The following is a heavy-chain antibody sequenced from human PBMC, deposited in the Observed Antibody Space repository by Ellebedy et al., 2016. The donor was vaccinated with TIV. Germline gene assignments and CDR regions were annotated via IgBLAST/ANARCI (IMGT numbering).Heavy chain of an antibody. D-gene: IGHD1-14*01. CDR2: IRFDGSNK. V-gene: IGHV3-30*02. J-gene: IGHJ6*02. CDR1: GFTFSSYG. CDR3: AKDLDREFRYGMDV. Sequence: PGGSLRLSCAASGFTFSSYGMHRVRQAPGKGLEWVAFIRFDGSNKYYADSVKGRFTISRDNSKNTLYLQMNSLRAEDTAVFYCAKDLDREFRYGMDVWGQGTTVTVSS.